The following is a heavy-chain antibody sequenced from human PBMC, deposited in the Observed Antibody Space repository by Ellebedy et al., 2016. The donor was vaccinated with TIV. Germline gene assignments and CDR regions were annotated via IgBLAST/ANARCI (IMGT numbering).Heavy chain of an antibody. V-gene: IGHV1-69*13. CDR1: GYTFTSYG. CDR3: ARTDYYDSSGYYYYFDY. J-gene: IGHJ4*02. Sequence: AASVKVSCKASGYTFTSYGISWVRQAPGQGLEWMGGIIPIFGTANYAQKFQGRVTITADESTSTAYMELSSLRSEDTAVYYCARTDYYDSSGYYYYFDYWGQGTLVTVSS. CDR2: IIPIFGTA. D-gene: IGHD3-22*01.